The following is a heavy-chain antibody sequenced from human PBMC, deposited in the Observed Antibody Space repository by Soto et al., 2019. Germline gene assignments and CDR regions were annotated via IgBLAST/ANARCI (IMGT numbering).Heavy chain of an antibody. Sequence: QLQLQESGPGLVKPSETLSLTCTVSGGSISSSSSYWGWIRQPPGKGLEWVGSIPGRTYYNPSLKSRVTIAVDKCSNQWSLGLKSVTAADTAVYYCARHGPRGVYDAFDIWGQGTLVTVSS. CDR1: GGSISSSSSY. V-gene: IGHV4-39*01. CDR2: IPGRT. CDR3: ARHGPRGVYDAFDI. J-gene: IGHJ3*02. D-gene: IGHD3-10*01.